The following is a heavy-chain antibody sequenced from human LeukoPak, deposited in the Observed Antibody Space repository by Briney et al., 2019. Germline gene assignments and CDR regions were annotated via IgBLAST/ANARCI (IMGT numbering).Heavy chain of an antibody. CDR2: IIPILGIA. D-gene: IGHD5-18*01. CDR1: GGTFSSYA. V-gene: IGHV1-69*04. Sequence: SVKVSCKASGGTFSSYAISWVRQAPGQGLEWMGRIIPILGIANYAQKFRGRVTITADKSTSTAYMELSSLRSEDTAVYYCASLPSTAMVAYWGQRTLVTVSS. J-gene: IGHJ4*02. CDR3: ASLPSTAMVAY.